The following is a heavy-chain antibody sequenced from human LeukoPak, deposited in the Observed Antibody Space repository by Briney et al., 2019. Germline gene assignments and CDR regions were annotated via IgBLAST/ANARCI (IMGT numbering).Heavy chain of an antibody. CDR2: MNPNSGNT. Sequence: GASVKVSCKASGYTFTSYDINWVGQATGQGLEWRGWMNPNSGNTGYAQKFQGRGTMTRNTSISTAYMELSSLRSEDTAVYYCARGSRTGRFDPWGQGTLVTVSS. CDR3: ARGSRTGRFDP. CDR1: GYTFTSYD. V-gene: IGHV1-8*01. J-gene: IGHJ5*02.